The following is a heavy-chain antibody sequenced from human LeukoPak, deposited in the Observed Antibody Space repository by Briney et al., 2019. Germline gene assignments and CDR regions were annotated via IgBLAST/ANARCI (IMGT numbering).Heavy chain of an antibody. V-gene: IGHV3-48*03. CDR2: ISTSGSTK. J-gene: IGHJ2*01. Sequence: PGGSLRLSCAASGFSFSSYEMNWVRQAPGKGLEWLSHISTSGSTKYYANSVKGRFTISRDDAKNSVYLQMNSLRAGDTALYYCAKDRRHTVSGGYFDLWGRGTLVIVSS. D-gene: IGHD3-10*01. CDR1: GFSFSSYE. CDR3: AKDRRHTVSGGYFDL.